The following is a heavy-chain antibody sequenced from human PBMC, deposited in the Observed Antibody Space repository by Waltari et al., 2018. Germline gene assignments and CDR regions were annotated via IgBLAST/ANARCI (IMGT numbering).Heavy chain of an antibody. CDR2: ISGNNGHT. CDR1: SYTFSDYG. Sequence: QVQLVQSGAEVKKPGASVKVSCKASSYTFSDYGIRWVRQAPGQGLEWMGWISGNNGHTNHAEKFQGRLIMTEDTSTTTVYMELTDLTSDDTAVYYCARERHRLMEEGYLMALDPWGQGTLVTVSS. V-gene: IGHV1-18*01. CDR3: ARERHRLMEEGYLMALDP. D-gene: IGHD3-22*01. J-gene: IGHJ5*02.